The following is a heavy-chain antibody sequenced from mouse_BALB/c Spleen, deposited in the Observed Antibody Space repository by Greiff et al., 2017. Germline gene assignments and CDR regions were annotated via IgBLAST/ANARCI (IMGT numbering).Heavy chain of an antibody. Sequence: EVQGVESGGGLVKPGGSLKLSCAASGFTFSSYAMSWVRQTPEKRLEWVATISSGGSYTYYPDSVKGRFTISRDNAKNTLYLQMSSLRSEDTAMYYCARGDGDYFDYWGQGTTLTVSS. J-gene: IGHJ2*01. CDR3: ARGDGDYFDY. CDR1: GFTFSSYA. CDR2: ISSGGSYT. D-gene: IGHD2-3*01. V-gene: IGHV5-9-3*01.